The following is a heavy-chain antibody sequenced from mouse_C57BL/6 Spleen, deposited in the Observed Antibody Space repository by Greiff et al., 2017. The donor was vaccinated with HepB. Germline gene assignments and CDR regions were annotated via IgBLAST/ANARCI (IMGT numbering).Heavy chain of an antibody. J-gene: IGHJ4*01. V-gene: IGHV1-69*01. CDR2: IDPSDSYT. Sequence: QVQLQQPGAELVMPGASVKLSCKASGYTFTSYWMHWVKQRPGQGLEWIGGIDPSDSYTNYNQKFKGKSTLTVDKSSSTAYMQLSSLTSEDSAVYYCARRRGGKDYAMDYWGQGTSVTVSS. D-gene: IGHD1-1*01. CDR1: GYTFTSYW. CDR3: ARRRGGKDYAMDY.